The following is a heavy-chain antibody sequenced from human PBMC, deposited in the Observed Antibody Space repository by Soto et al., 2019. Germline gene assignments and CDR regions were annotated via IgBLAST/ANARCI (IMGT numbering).Heavy chain of an antibody. Sequence: AGSLTLSSAACGFTVSSNYMAGFRKAPGKGLEWVSVIHNGGSTYYADSVKGRFTLSRDSSKNTLYLQMNSLRADDTAVYYCARVQVLQFLEWFPDYWGQGTLVTVSS. J-gene: IGHJ4*02. V-gene: IGHV3-53*01. D-gene: IGHD3-3*01. CDR1: GFTVSSNY. CDR2: IHNGGST. CDR3: ARVQVLQFLEWFPDY.